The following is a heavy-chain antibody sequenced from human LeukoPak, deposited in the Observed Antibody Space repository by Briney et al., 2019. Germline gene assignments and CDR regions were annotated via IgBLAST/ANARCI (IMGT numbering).Heavy chain of an antibody. D-gene: IGHD2-15*01. CDR1: GFTFSHSY. CDR2: ISSSGNTI. V-gene: IGHV3-11*01. CDR3: ARALGSYAFNI. J-gene: IGHJ3*02. Sequence: GGSLRLSCAASGFTFSHSYMGWISQAPGKWLEWISHISSSGNTIYSADSAKGRFTISRDNAKNSLYLQVNSLRAEDTAVYFCARALGSYAFNIWGQGTMVTVSS.